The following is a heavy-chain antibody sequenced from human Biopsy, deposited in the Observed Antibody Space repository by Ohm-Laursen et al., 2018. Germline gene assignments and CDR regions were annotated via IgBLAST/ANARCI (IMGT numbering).Heavy chain of an antibody. CDR1: GFSFTGYY. CDR3: ALQSVAQMKNFDY. V-gene: IGHV1-2*02. Sequence: ASVKVSCKASGFSFTGYYIHWVRQAPGQGLEWMGWISPKSGGTNYAHKFQGNITMTRDTSMSTAYMEMSRLRCDDAAVYYCALQSVAQMKNFDYWGQGTLVTVSS. J-gene: IGHJ4*02. CDR2: ISPKSGGT. D-gene: IGHD6-19*01.